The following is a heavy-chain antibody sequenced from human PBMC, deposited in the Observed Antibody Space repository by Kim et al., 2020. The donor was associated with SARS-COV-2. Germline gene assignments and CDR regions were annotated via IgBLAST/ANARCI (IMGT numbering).Heavy chain of an antibody. CDR3: ASDPRGSGGY. V-gene: IGHV3-11*01. CDR2: I. J-gene: IGHJ4*02. D-gene: IGHD3-10*01. Sequence: IHYSDFVKGRFTNTRDNAQNSLYLQMNSLRAEDTAVYYCASDPRGSGGYWGQGTLVTVSS.